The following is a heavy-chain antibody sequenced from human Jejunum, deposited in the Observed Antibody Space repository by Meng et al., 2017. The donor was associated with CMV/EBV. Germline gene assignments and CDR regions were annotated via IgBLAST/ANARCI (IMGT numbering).Heavy chain of an antibody. V-gene: IGHV3-30*02. CDR3: AKDVDH. J-gene: IGHJ4*02. CDR1: GFTFSSDG. Sequence: GQGGDSGGGVVQPGGSLRLSCAASGFTFSSDGMHWVRQAPGRGPEWVAFIEYDGSDKYYADSMKGRFTISRDNSKNTMYLQMTSLKAEDTALYYCAKDVDHWGQGTLVTVPS. CDR2: IEYDGSDK.